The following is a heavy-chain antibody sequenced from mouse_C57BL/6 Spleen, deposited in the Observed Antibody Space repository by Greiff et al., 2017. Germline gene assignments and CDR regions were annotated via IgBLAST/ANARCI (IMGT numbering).Heavy chain of an antibody. V-gene: IGHV1-69*01. J-gene: IGHJ2*01. Sequence: QVQLQQPGAELVMPGASVKLSCKASGYTFTSYWMHWVKQRPGQGLEWIGEIDPSDSYTNYNQKFKGKSTLTVDKSSSTAYMQLSSLTSEDSAVYYCARSKFITTVVAHYFDYWGQGTTLTVSS. CDR3: ARSKFITTVVAHYFDY. D-gene: IGHD1-1*01. CDR1: GYTFTSYW. CDR2: IDPSDSYT.